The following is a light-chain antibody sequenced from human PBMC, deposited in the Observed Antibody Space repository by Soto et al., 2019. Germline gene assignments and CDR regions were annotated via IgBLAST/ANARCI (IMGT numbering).Light chain of an antibody. Sequence: DIQMTQSPSSLSASVGDRVTITCRASQSISSYLNWYQQKPGKAPKLLIYAASSLQSGDPSRFSGSGSGTDFTLTISSLQPEDFATYYCQQSYSTPRTIGQGTKVDIK. V-gene: IGKV1-39*01. J-gene: IGKJ1*01. CDR3: QQSYSTPRT. CDR1: QSISSY. CDR2: AAS.